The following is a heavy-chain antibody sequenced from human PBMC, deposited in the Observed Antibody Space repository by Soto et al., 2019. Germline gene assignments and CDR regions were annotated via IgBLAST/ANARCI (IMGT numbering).Heavy chain of an antibody. J-gene: IGHJ6*02. V-gene: IGHV3-53*01. CDR1: GLTVSTVS. CDR3: VRPLPSGRNYGLDG. D-gene: IGHD3-10*01. Sequence: EVQLVRSGGALPRPGGPLSSSGAASGLTVSTVSLAWVRQAPGMGLGWASVIYDNGTTYYADSVKGRFTISRDTSTNTLSLQMDSLRAEDTAVYYCVRPLPSGRNYGLDGWGQGTTVTVSS. CDR2: IYDNGTT.